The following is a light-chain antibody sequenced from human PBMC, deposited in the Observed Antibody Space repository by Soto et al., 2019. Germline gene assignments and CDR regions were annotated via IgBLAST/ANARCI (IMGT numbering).Light chain of an antibody. CDR1: NSDVGGYKY. J-gene: IGLJ1*01. Sequence: LTQPASVSASPGQSITISCTGTNSDVGGYKYVSWYQQHPGKAPKLMIYAVSNRPSGVSDRFSGSKSAHTASLTNSGSQAEDEADYHCSSYTSDSIVDVFGTGTKVTDL. V-gene: IGLV2-14*03. CDR3: SSYTSDSIVDV. CDR2: AVS.